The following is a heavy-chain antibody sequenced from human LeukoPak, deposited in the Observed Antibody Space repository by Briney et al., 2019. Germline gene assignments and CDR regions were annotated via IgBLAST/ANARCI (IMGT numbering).Heavy chain of an antibody. V-gene: IGHV3-7*01. D-gene: IGHD4-17*01. J-gene: IGHJ4*02. CDR2: IKQDGSEK. Sequence: GGFLRLSCAASGFTFSSYWMSWVRQAPGKWLEWVANIKQDGSEKYYVDSVKGRFTISRDNAKNSLYLQMNSLRAEDTAVYYCARDLATVTTYGPFDYWGQGTLVTVSS. CDR3: ARDLATVTTYGPFDY. CDR1: GFTFSSYW.